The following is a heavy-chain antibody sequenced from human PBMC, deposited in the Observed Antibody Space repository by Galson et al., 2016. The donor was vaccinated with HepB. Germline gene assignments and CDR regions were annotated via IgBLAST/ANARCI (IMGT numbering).Heavy chain of an antibody. D-gene: IGHD4-17*01. CDR3: ARILDYGDYAMDV. CDR1: GFTFSNYW. Sequence: SLRLSCAASGFTFSNYWMSWVRQAPGKGLEWMANIKKDGSEKYYVDSVKGRFSISRDNAKNSLYRQMNSLRAEDTAVYYCARILDYGDYAMDVWGEGTTVTVSS. CDR2: IKKDGSEK. J-gene: IGHJ6*04. V-gene: IGHV3-7*01.